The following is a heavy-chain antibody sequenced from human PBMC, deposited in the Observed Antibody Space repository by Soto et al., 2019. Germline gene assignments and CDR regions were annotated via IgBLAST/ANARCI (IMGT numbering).Heavy chain of an antibody. J-gene: IGHJ6*02. Sequence: QVQLVESGGGLVKPGGSLRLSCAASGLTFSDYYMSWIRQAPGKGLEWVSYISSSGSTIYYADSVKGRFTISRDNAKNSLYLQMNSLRAEDTAVYYCARDRRYCSSTSCFSARHYGMDVWGQGTTVTVSS. CDR1: GLTFSDYY. CDR3: ARDRRYCSSTSCFSARHYGMDV. V-gene: IGHV3-11*01. D-gene: IGHD2-2*01. CDR2: ISSSGSTI.